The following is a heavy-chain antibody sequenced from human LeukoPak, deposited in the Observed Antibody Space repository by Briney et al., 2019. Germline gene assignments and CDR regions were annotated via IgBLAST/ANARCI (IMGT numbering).Heavy chain of an antibody. CDR3: ARYTSGWFDY. V-gene: IGHV3-21*01. CDR1: GFTVSINY. Sequence: KSGGSLRLSCAASGFTVSINYMSWVRQAPGRGLEWVSSISSSSSYIYDADSVKGRFTISRDNAKNSLCLQMNSLRAEDTAVYYCARYTSGWFDYWGQGTLVTVSS. D-gene: IGHD6-25*01. J-gene: IGHJ5*01. CDR2: ISSSSSYI.